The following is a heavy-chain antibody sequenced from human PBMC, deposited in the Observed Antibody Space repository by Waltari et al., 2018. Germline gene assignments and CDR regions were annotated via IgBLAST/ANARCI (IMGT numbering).Heavy chain of an antibody. CDR3: AKDTGSRLPLFDY. CDR1: GFTFSSYA. Sequence: EVQLLESGGGLVQPGGSLRLSCAASGFTFSSYAMSWVRQAPGKGLEWVSVIYSGGSTYYADSVKGRFTISRDNSKNTLYLQMNSLRAEDTAVYYCAKDTGSRLPLFDYWGQGTLVTVSS. CDR2: IYSGGST. V-gene: IGHV3-23*03. D-gene: IGHD3-10*01. J-gene: IGHJ4*02.